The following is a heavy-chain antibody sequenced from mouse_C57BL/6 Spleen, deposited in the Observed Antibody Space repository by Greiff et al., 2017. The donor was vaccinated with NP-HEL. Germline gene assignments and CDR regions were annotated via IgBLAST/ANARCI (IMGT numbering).Heavy chain of an antibody. CDR2: IYPGDGDT. CDR1: GYAFSSSW. J-gene: IGHJ2*01. D-gene: IGHD3-2*02. V-gene: IGHV1-82*01. CDR3: ARGFRQLSDY. Sequence: VKLMESGPELVKPGASVKISCKASGYAFSSSWMNWVKQRPGKGLEWIGRIYPGDGDTNYNGKFKGKATLTADKSSSTAYMQLSSLTSEDSAVYFCARGFRQLSDYWGQGTTLTVSS.